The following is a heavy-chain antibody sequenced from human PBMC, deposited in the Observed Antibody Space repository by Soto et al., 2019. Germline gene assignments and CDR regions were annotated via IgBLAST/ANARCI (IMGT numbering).Heavy chain of an antibody. J-gene: IGHJ6*02. D-gene: IGHD6-13*01. CDR1: GVSFSGYY. CDR3: ARGKYSSSWPGGYYYYYGMDV. CDR2: INHSGST. Sequence: SETLSLTCAVYGVSFSGYYWSWIRQPPGKGLGWIGEINHSGSTNYNPSLKSRATISVDTSKNQFSLKLSSVTAADTAVYYCARGKYSSSWPGGYYYYYGMDVWGQGTTVT. V-gene: IGHV4-34*01.